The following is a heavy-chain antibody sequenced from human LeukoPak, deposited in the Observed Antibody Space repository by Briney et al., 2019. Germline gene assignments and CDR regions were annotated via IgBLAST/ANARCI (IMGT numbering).Heavy chain of an antibody. Sequence: GGSLRLSCAASGFTFSSYGMHWVRRAPGKGLEWVAVIWYDGSNKYYADSVKGRFTISRDNSKNTLYLQMNSLRAEDTAVYYCAKGYFDWLTEPYYFDYWGQGTLVTVSS. D-gene: IGHD3-9*01. CDR3: AKGYFDWLTEPYYFDY. CDR1: GFTFSSYG. V-gene: IGHV3-33*06. CDR2: IWYDGSNK. J-gene: IGHJ4*02.